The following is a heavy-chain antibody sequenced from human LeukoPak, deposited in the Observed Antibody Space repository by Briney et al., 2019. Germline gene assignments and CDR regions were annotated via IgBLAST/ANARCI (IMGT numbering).Heavy chain of an antibody. Sequence: SETLSLTCTVSGGSISSYYWSWIPQPPGKGLEWIGYISYSGSTNYNPSLKSRVTISIDTSKNQFSLKLTSVTAADTAVYYCARGGQRDVLYYFDFSGQGALVSVSS. CDR3: ARGGQRDVLYYFDF. J-gene: IGHJ4*02. CDR2: ISYSGST. CDR1: GGSISSYY. D-gene: IGHD3-16*01. V-gene: IGHV4-59*01.